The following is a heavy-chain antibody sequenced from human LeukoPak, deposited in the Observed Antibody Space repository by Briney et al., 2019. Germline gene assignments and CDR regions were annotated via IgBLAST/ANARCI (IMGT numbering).Heavy chain of an antibody. D-gene: IGHD1-26*01. CDR2: ISYDGSNK. CDR3: ARESSPMYSGSRAIDY. V-gene: IGHV3-30-3*01. J-gene: IGHJ4*02. CDR1: GFTFSSYA. Sequence: GGSLRLSCAASGFTFSSYAMHWVRQAPGKGLEWVAVISYDGSNKYYADSVKGRFTISRDNAKNTLYLQMNSLRAEDTAVYYCARESSPMYSGSRAIDYWGQGTLVTVSS.